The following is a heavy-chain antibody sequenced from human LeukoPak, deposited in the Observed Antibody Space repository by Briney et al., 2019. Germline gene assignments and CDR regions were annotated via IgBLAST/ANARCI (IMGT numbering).Heavy chain of an antibody. CDR3: APTAEAYTSWWKV. D-gene: IGHD3-16*01. CDR2: INPDSGFT. J-gene: IGHJ4*02. V-gene: IGHV1-2*02. CDR1: GYKFTDDY. Sequence: ASVKVSCKASGYKFTDDYMHWVRQAPGQGLEFMGWINPDSGFTNYAQKFRGRVTMTRDTSISTAYLEVRSLTSDDTAVYYCAPTAEAYTSWWKVWGQGTLVTVSS.